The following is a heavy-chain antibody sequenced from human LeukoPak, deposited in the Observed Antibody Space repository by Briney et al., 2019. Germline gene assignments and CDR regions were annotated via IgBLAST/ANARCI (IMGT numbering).Heavy chain of an antibody. Sequence: PSETLSLTCTVSGGSISSSSYYWGWIRQPPGKGLEWIGSIYYSGSTYYNPSLKSRVTISVDTFKNQFSLKLSSVTAADTAVYYCASTNYDILTGLDYWGQGTLVTVSS. CDR2: IYYSGST. D-gene: IGHD3-9*01. J-gene: IGHJ4*02. CDR1: GGSISSSSYY. CDR3: ASTNYDILTGLDY. V-gene: IGHV4-39*01.